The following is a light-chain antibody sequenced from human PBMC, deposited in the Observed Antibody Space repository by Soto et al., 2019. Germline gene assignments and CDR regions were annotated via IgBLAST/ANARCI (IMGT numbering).Light chain of an antibody. V-gene: IGKV3-20*01. J-gene: IGKJ5*01. CDR1: QSVSSNY. CDR2: GAS. CDR3: QQYGNSPT. Sequence: DIVLTQSPGTLSLSPGERATLSCRASQSVSSNYLAWYQQKPGQAPRLLIYGASSRATGIPDRFSGSGSGTDFTLTISRLEPEDFAVYYCQQYGNSPTFGQGTRLEIK.